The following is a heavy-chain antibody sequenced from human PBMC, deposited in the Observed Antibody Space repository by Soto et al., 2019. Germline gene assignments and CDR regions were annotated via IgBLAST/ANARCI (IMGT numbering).Heavy chain of an antibody. CDR2: INPNSGGT. CDR1: GYTFTGYY. D-gene: IGHD6-13*01. J-gene: IGHJ4*02. CDR3: ARLMGIAAAGYFDY. V-gene: IGHV1-2*02. Sequence: QVQLVQSGAEVKKPGASVKVSCKASGYTFTGYYMHWVRQAPGQGLEWMGWINPNSGGTNYAQKFPGRVTMTWDTSISTAYMELSRLRSDDTAVYYCARLMGIAAAGYFDYWGQGTLVTVSS.